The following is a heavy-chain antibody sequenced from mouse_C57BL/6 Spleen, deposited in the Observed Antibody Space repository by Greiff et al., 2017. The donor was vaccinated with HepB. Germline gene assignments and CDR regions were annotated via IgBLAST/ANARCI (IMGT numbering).Heavy chain of an antibody. Sequence: QVQLQQSGAELVKPGASVKLSCKASGYTFTEYTIHWVKQRSGQGLEWIGWFYPGSGSIKYNEKFKDKATLTADKSSSTVYMELIRLTSEDSAVYFCARHDSYGSSPYYAMDYWGQGTSVTVSS. J-gene: IGHJ4*01. CDR1: GYTFTEYT. CDR2: FYPGSGSI. V-gene: IGHV1-62-2*01. D-gene: IGHD1-1*01. CDR3: ARHDSYGSSPYYAMDY.